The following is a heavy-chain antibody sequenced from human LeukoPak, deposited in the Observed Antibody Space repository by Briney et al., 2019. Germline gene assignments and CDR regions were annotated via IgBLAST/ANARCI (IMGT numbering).Heavy chain of an antibody. CDR2: INNSGGT. J-gene: IGHJ5*02. CDR3: AKVHLRFSPFDP. V-gene: IGHV4-59*01. D-gene: IGHD3-3*01. Sequence: ETLSLTCTVSGVSISSYYWSWVRQPPGKGLESIGYINNSGGTNYNPSLKSRVTISIDTSKNQFSLRLTSVTAADTAVYYCAKVHLRFSPFDPWSQGTLVTVSS. CDR1: GVSISSYY.